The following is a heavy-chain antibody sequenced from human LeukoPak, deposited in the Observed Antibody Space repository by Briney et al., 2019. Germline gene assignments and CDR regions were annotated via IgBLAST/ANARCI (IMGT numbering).Heavy chain of an antibody. CDR2: ISGSGDST. J-gene: IGHJ4*02. Sequence: GGSLRLSCAASGFTFSSNSMTWVRQTPGKGLEWVSGISGSGDSTFYADSVKGRLTISRDNSRNMLYLQMSSLRPEDRAVYYCTKWSGFGDDWGQGTLVTVSS. CDR1: GFTFSSNS. V-gene: IGHV3-23*01. D-gene: IGHD3-10*01. CDR3: TKWSGFGDD.